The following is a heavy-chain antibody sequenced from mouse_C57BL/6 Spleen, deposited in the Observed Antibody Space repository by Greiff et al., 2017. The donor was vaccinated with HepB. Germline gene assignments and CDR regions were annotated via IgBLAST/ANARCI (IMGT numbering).Heavy chain of an antibody. CDR3: ARGITTVVARV. Sequence: QVHVKQPGAELVKPGASVKMSCKASGYTFTSYWITWVKQRPGQGLEWIGDIYPGSGSTNYNEKFKSKATLTVDTSSSTAYMQLSSLTSEDSAVYYCARGITTVVARVWGTGTTVTVSS. V-gene: IGHV1-55*01. CDR2: IYPGSGST. D-gene: IGHD1-1*01. CDR1: GYTFTSYW. J-gene: IGHJ1*03.